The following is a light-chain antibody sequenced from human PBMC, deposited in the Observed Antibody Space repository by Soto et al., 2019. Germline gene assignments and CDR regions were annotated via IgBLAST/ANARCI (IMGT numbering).Light chain of an antibody. CDR1: NNDVGSYNF. CDR3: WSYAGRSTSV. CDR2: EGI. V-gene: IGLV2-23*01. Sequence: QSAPTQPASVSGSPGQSITISCTGTNNDVGSYNFVSWYQQHPGKAPKLIIYEGIKRPSGISDRFSGSKSGNTASLTISGLQYDDEADYYCWSYAGRSTSVFGTGTKVTVL. J-gene: IGLJ1*01.